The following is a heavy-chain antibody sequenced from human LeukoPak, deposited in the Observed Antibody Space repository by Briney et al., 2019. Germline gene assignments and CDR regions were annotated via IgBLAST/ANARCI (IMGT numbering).Heavy chain of an antibody. J-gene: IGHJ4*02. D-gene: IGHD2-2*01. Sequence: GGSLRLACAASLFTFSSYPIRCVRQAPGRGREWVSAISGSGGSTYYADSGKSRFTISRDNSNSTLYLQMTGLRAEDAVVYYCAKARSISCYDYRGQGTLVTVSS. CDR3: AKARSISCYDY. V-gene: IGHV3-23*01. CDR1: LFTFSSYP. CDR2: ISGSGGST.